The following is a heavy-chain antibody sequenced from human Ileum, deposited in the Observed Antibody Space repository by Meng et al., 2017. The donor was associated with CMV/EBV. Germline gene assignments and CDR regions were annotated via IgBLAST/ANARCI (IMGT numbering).Heavy chain of an antibody. V-gene: IGHV4-39*07. CDR2: IYYSGST. CDR1: GGSISSGPYY. J-gene: IGHJ5*02. D-gene: IGHD6-13*01. Sequence: QLEESGPGLGPPPGTLPLTCTVTGGSISSGPYYWAWIRQSPGKGLEWIGSIYYSGSTYDNPSLKSRVTMSVDTFKNQFSLKLTSVTAADTAVYYCAGDWGPYSSRGYFDPWGQGTLVTVSS. CDR3: AGDWGPYSSRGYFDP.